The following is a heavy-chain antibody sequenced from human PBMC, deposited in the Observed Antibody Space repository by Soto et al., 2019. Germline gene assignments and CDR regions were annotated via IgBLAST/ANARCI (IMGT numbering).Heavy chain of an antibody. Sequence: SETLSLTCAVSGGSISSGGYSWSWIRQPPGKGLEWIGYIYHSGSTYYNPSLKSRVTISVDRSKNQIFLRLSSVTAADTAVHYCARAYYDSSGYSLDPWGQGILVTVSS. V-gene: IGHV4-30-2*02. J-gene: IGHJ5*02. CDR2: IYHSGST. CDR1: GGSISSGGYS. CDR3: ARAYYDSSGYSLDP. D-gene: IGHD3-22*01.